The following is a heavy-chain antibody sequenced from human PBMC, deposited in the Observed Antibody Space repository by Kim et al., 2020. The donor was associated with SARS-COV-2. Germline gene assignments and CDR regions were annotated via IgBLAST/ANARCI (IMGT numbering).Heavy chain of an antibody. V-gene: IGHV3-53*01. CDR3: ARVGNPDYGDYYFDY. J-gene: IGHJ4*02. D-gene: IGHD4-17*01. Sequence: AESVKGRFTISSDNSKNTLYLQMNSLRAEDTAVYYCARVGNPDYGDYYFDYWGQGTLVTVSS.